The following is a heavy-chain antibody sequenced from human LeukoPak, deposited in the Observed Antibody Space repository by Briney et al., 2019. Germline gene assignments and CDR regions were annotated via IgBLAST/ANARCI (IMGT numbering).Heavy chain of an antibody. CDR2: INNSGST. D-gene: IGHD1-26*01. Sequence: SETLSLTCAVYGGSLSGYYWSWIRQPPGGGLGWIGEINNSGSTNYNPSLTSRVTISVDTSKNQFSLKLSSVTAADTPVYYCARVRVGARNDDYYYYYVDVWGKGTTGTVSS. J-gene: IGHJ6*03. CDR3: ARVRVGARNDDYYYYYVDV. V-gene: IGHV4-34*01. CDR1: GGSLSGYY.